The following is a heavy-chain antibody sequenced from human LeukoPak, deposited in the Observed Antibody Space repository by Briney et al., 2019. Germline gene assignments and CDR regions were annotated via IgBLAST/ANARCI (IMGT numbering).Heavy chain of an antibody. Sequence: GSLRLSCAASGFTFSSYDMNWVRQAPGKGLEWVSYISSRSTIYYADSVKGRFTISRDNAKNSLYLQLNSLRAEDTAVYYCSRFTSRATFDFWGQGTMVTVSS. CDR3: SRFTSRATFDF. J-gene: IGHJ3*01. V-gene: IGHV3-48*04. CDR2: ISSRSTI. CDR1: GFTFSSYD. D-gene: IGHD2-2*01.